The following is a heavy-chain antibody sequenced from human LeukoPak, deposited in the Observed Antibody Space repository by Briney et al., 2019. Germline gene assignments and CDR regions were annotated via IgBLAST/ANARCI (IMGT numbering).Heavy chain of an antibody. J-gene: IGHJ3*02. CDR2: INHSGST. V-gene: IGHV4-34*01. Sequence: SETLSLTCAVYGGSFSGYYWSWIRQPPGKGLEWIGEINHSGSTNYNPSLKSRVTISVDTSKNQFSLKLSSVTAADTAVYYCARDFSSRYSGSYDAFDIWGQGTMVTVSS. D-gene: IGHD1-26*01. CDR3: ARDFSSRYSGSYDAFDI. CDR1: GGSFSGYY.